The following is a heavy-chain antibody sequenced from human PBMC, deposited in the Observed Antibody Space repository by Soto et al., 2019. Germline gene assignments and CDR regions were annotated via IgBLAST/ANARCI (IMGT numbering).Heavy chain of an antibody. V-gene: IGHV3-23*01. D-gene: IGHD3-3*01. CDR2: ISGNGGST. Sequence: GGSLRLSCAASGFTFSSYAMSWVRQAPGKGLEWVSAISGNGGSTYYADSVKGRFTISRDNSKNTLYLQMNSLRAEDTAVYYCAKVNDFWSGYYPRLGYYMDVWGKGTTVTVSS. J-gene: IGHJ6*03. CDR1: GFTFSSYA. CDR3: AKVNDFWSGYYPRLGYYMDV.